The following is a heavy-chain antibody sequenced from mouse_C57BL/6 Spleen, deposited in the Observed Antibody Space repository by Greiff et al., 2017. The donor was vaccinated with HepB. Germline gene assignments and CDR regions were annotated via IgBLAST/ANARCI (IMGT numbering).Heavy chain of an antibody. J-gene: IGHJ3*01. CDR3: ARRDDGYSWFAY. V-gene: IGHV1-54*01. D-gene: IGHD2-3*01. CDR2: INPGSGGT. Sequence: VKLMESGAELVRPGTSVKVSCKASGYAFTNYLIEWVKQRPGQGLEWIGVINPGSGGTNYNEKFKGKATLTADKSSSTAYMQLSSLTSEDSAVYFCARRDDGYSWFAYWGQGTLVTVSA. CDR1: GYAFTNYL.